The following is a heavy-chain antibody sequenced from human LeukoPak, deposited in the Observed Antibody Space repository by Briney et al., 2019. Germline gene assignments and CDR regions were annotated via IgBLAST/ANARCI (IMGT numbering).Heavy chain of an antibody. CDR2: IRSKAYGGTT. Sequence: GGSLRLSCTASGFTFGDYAMSWVRQAPGKGLEWVGFIRSKAYGGTTVYAASVKGRFTISRDDSKSIAYLQMNSLKTEDTAVYYCTREKPLGVVVVAATLCPYYFDYWGQGTLVTVSS. J-gene: IGHJ4*02. CDR1: GFTFGDYA. D-gene: IGHD2-15*01. CDR3: TREKPLGVVVVAATLCPYYFDY. V-gene: IGHV3-49*04.